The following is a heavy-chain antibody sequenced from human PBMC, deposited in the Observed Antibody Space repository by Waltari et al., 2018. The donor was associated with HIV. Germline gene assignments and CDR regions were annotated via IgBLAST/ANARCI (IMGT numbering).Heavy chain of an antibody. CDR2: IYYSGST. Sequence: QLQLQESGPGLVKPSETLSLTCTVSGGSISSSSYYWGWIRQPPGKGLEWIGSIYYSGSTYYNPSLKSRVTISVDTSKNQFSLKLSSVTAADTAVYYCASRRLLPRPRYFQHWGQGTLVTVSS. CDR1: GGSISSSSYY. V-gene: IGHV4-39*01. J-gene: IGHJ1*01. CDR3: ASRRLLPRPRYFQH. D-gene: IGHD1-26*01.